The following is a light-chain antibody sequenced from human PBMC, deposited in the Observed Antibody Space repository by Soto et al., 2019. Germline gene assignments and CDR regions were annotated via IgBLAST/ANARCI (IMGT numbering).Light chain of an antibody. V-gene: IGKV3-11*01. Sequence: EIVLTQSPAPLSLSPGERATLSCRASQSVSSFLAWYQQKPGQAPRLLIYDASNRATGIPARFSGSGSGTDFTRTISSLEPEDFAVYYCQHRTNYWTFGQGTKVEIK. J-gene: IGKJ1*01. CDR1: QSVSSF. CDR2: DAS. CDR3: QHRTNYWT.